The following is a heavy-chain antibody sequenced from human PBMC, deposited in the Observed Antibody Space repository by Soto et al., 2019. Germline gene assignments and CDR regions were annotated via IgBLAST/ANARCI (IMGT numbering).Heavy chain of an antibody. J-gene: IGHJ2*01. V-gene: IGHV3-15*07. D-gene: IGHD6-13*01. CDR3: PTERGIAEADVYWYFDL. CDR2: IKSKTDGGTT. CDR1: GFTFSNAW. Sequence: EVQLVESGGGLVKPGGSLRLSCAASGFTFSNAWMNWVRQAPGKGLEWVGRIKSKTDGGTTDYAAPVKGRFSISRDDSKNTLYLQMNSLKTEDTAVYYCPTERGIAEADVYWYFDLWGRGTLVTVSS.